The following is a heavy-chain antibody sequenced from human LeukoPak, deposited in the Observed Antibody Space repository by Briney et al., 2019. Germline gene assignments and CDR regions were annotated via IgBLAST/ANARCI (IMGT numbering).Heavy chain of an antibody. D-gene: IGHD3-10*01. Sequence: ASVKVSCKASGGTFSSYAISWVRQAPGQGLEWMGWINPNSGGTNYAQKFQGRVTMTRDTSISTAYMELSRLRSDDTAVYYCARMVPGYYYMDVWGKGTTVTISS. CDR2: INPNSGGT. CDR3: ARMVPGYYYMDV. V-gene: IGHV1-2*02. CDR1: GGTFSSYA. J-gene: IGHJ6*03.